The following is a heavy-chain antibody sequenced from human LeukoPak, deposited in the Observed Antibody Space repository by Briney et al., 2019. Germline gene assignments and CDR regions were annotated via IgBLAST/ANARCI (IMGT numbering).Heavy chain of an antibody. Sequence: ASVNLSFTASGYTFTSYGSTWVRQAPGQGLEWMGWISAYNGNTNYAQKLQGRVTMTTDTSTSTAYMELRSLRSDDTAVYYCVIVGPQTSFNWWGQGTLVTVSS. CDR3: VIVGPQTSFNW. CDR2: ISAYNGNT. V-gene: IGHV1-18*01. CDR1: GYTFTSYG. D-gene: IGHD1-14*01. J-gene: IGHJ4*02.